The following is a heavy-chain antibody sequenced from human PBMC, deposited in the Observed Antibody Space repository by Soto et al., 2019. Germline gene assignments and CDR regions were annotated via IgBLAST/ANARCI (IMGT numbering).Heavy chain of an antibody. V-gene: IGHV3-11*01. Sequence: GESLKISCAASGFTFNNYAMTWVRQAPGKGLEWISYISGGGGTTHYADSVKGRFTISRDNAKNSLYLQMNNLRVEDTAVYYCARGAKPYSSGRDVLDIWGQGTMVTVSS. CDR1: GFTFNNYA. D-gene: IGHD6-19*01. CDR2: ISGGGGTT. J-gene: IGHJ3*02. CDR3: ARGAKPYSSGRDVLDI.